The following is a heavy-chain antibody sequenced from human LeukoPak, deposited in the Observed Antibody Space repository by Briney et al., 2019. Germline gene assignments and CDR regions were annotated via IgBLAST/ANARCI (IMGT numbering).Heavy chain of an antibody. V-gene: IGHV4-59*01. CDR2: IYYSGST. CDR1: GGSISSYY. D-gene: IGHD4-11*01. J-gene: IGHJ4*02. Sequence: PSETLSLTRIVSGGSISSYYWSWIRQPPGKGLEWIGYIYYSGSTNYKPSLKSRVTISVDTSKNQFSLKLSSVTAADTAVYYCARGHYKEYFDYWGQGTLVTVSS. CDR3: ARGHYKEYFDY.